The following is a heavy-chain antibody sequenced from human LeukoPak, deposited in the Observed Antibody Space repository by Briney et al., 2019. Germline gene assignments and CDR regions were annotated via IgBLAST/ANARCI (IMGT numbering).Heavy chain of an antibody. V-gene: IGHV3-7*01. D-gene: IGHD3-3*01. CDR2: INQDGSEK. CDR3: ATDRTIFGVVRLDY. J-gene: IGHJ4*02. CDR1: GFTFSIYW. Sequence: PAGSLRLSCAASGFTFSIYWMNWVRQAPGKGLEWVANINQDGSEKNYMDSVNGRFTISTDNAKNSLYLQMNRLRGEDTAMYYCATDRTIFGVVRLDYWGEGTLVTVSS.